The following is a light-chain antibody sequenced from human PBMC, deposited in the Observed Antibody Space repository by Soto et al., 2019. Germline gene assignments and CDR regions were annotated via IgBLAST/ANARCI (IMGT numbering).Light chain of an antibody. CDR2: EVT. V-gene: IGLV2-8*01. CDR1: TTDVGGYDL. J-gene: IGLJ2*01. CDR3: CSYTVGDTVV. Sequence: QSVLTQPPSASGSPGQSVTISCTGTTTDVGGYDLVSWYQQHPGKAPKVIIYEVTKRPSGVPDRFFGSKSGSTASLTVSGLQAEDEAVYYCCSYTVGDTVVFGGGNKLTVL.